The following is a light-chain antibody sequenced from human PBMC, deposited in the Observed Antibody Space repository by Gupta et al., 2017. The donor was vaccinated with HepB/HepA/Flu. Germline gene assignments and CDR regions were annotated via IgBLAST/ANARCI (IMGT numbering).Light chain of an antibody. CDR3: SSYTDSTILV. J-gene: IGLJ2*01. V-gene: IGLV2-14*03. CDR2: DVN. CDR1: SSDIGGYDY. Sequence: QSALTLPAPVSRAPGQSITISCTGTSSDIGGYDYVSWYQRHPGEPPKLMIYDVNNRPSGVSNRFSGSKSGNTASLTISGLQAEDEGDYFCSSYTDSTILVFGGGTKLTVL.